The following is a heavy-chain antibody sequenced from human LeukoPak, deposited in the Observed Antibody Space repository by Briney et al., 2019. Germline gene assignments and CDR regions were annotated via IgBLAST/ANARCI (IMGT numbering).Heavy chain of an antibody. V-gene: IGHV4-34*01. Sequence: SGTLSLTCAVYGGSFSGYYWSWIRQPPGKGLEWIGEINHSGSTNYNPSLKSRVTISVDTSKNQFSLKLSSVTAADTAVYYCARSGVVVVPAAIFDYWGQGTLVTVSS. CDR1: GGSFSGYY. CDR3: ARSGVVVVPAAIFDY. D-gene: IGHD2-2*01. J-gene: IGHJ4*02. CDR2: INHSGST.